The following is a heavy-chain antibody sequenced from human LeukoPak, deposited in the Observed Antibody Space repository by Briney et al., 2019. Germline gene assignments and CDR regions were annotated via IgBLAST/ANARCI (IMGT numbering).Heavy chain of an antibody. CDR2: ISWNSGSI. V-gene: IGHV3-9*03. CDR1: GFTFDDYA. D-gene: IGHD3-10*01. CDR3: AKGPGAYYYGSGRFDP. Sequence: GRSLRLSCAASGFTFDDYAMHWVRQAPGKGLEWVSGISWNSGSIGYADSVKGRFTISRDNAKNSLYLQMNSLRAEDMALYYCAKGPGAYYYGSGRFDPWGQGTLDTVSS. J-gene: IGHJ5*02.